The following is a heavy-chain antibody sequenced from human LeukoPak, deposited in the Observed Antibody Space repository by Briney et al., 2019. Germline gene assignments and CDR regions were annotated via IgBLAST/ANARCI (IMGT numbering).Heavy chain of an antibody. J-gene: IGHJ4*02. Sequence: PGGSLRLSCAASGFTFSSYGMHWVRQAPGKGLEWVAVISYDGSNKYYADSVKGRFTVSRANSKNTLYLQMNSLRAEDTAVYYCAKARHGYDTIDYWGQGTLVTVSS. CDR2: ISYDGSNK. V-gene: IGHV3-30*18. D-gene: IGHD5-12*01. CDR3: AKARHGYDTIDY. CDR1: GFTFSSYG.